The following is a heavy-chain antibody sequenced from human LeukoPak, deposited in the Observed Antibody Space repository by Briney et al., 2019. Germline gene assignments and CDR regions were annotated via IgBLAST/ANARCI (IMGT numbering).Heavy chain of an antibody. Sequence: GASVKVSCKPSGYTFINHYIHWVRQAPGQGLEWMVVIRPTDGRTSYAQNFQGRLSMTSDTSTSTAYMELSSLRSEDTAMYYCTRTINSWFDPWGQGTPVSVSS. CDR3: TRTINSWFDP. V-gene: IGHV1-46*01. CDR1: GYTFINHY. D-gene: IGHD3-9*01. J-gene: IGHJ5*02. CDR2: IRPTDGRT.